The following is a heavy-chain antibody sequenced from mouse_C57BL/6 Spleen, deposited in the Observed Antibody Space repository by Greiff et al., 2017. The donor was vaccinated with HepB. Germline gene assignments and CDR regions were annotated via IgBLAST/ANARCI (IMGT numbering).Heavy chain of an antibody. V-gene: IGHV5-17*01. D-gene: IGHD1-1*01. CDR1: GFTFSDYG. J-gene: IGHJ4*01. CDR3: ARDGSTTVVPPYAMDD. Sequence: EVQGVESGGGLVKPGGSLKLSCAASGFTFSDYGMHWVRQAPEQGLEWVAYIRSGSSTIYYADTVKGRFTISRDNAKNTMFLQMTSLRSEDTAMYYAARDGSTTVVPPYAMDDWGQGTSVT. CDR2: IRSGSSTI.